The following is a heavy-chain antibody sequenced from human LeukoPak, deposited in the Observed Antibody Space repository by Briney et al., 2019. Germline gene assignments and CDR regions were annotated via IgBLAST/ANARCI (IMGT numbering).Heavy chain of an antibody. CDR2: IIPIFGTA. CDR1: GGTFSSYA. Sequence: SVKVSCKASGGTFSSYAISWVRQAPGQGLEWMGGIIPIFGTANYAQKFQGRVTITADESTSTAYMELSSLRSEDTAVYYCASGYCSSTSCYYYYGMDVWGQGTTVTVSS. D-gene: IGHD2-2*01. V-gene: IGHV1-69*13. CDR3: ASGYCSSTSCYYYYGMDV. J-gene: IGHJ6*02.